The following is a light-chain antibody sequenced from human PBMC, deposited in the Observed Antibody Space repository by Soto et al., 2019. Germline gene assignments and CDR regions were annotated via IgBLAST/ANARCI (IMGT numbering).Light chain of an antibody. CDR3: QQRAQWPIT. J-gene: IGKJ4*01. CDR2: DTF. V-gene: IGKV3-11*01. CDR1: QSVGYY. Sequence: EIVLTQSPATLSLSPGERATLSCRASQSVGYYLIWYQQKPGQAPRLLIYDTFNRATGIPARFRGSGSGTDFTLTISSLDPEDFAVYYCQQRAQWPITFGGGTKVEIK.